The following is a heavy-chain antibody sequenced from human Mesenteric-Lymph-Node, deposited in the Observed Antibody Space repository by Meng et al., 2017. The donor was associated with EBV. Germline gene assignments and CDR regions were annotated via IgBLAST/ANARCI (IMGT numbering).Heavy chain of an antibody. Sequence: QLHLQASGLQLVDPSETPSLTCTVSGVYPVGSNYACGWLRQCPGKGLEWIGSAYHSGSPYYNPSLKSRVGIPVDTTKNQFTLNLNSVTAADSAVYYFLRVHLRFTGYSQYFDYWGQGALVTVSS. CDR2: AYHSGSP. J-gene: IGHJ4*02. CDR1: GVYPVGSNYA. CDR3: LRVHLRFTGYSQYFDY. V-gene: IGHV4-39*07. D-gene: IGHD5-12*01.